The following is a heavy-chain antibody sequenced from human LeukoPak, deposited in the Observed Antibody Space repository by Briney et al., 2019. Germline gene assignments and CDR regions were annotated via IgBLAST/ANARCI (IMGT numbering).Heavy chain of an antibody. CDR3: ARGEGLFDY. J-gene: IGHJ4*02. Sequence: PGGSLRLPCAASGFTVSSNYMSWVRQAPGKGVEWVSVIYSGGRTKYADSVKGRFTISKDNSKNTLYLQMNSLRAEDTAVYYCARGEGLFDYWGQGTLVTVSS. CDR1: GFTVSSNY. CDR2: IYSGGRT. V-gene: IGHV3-53*01.